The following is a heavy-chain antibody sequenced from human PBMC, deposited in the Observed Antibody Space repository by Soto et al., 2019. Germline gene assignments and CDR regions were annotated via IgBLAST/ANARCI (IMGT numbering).Heavy chain of an antibody. V-gene: IGHV3-23*05. CDR1: GLPHNNFA. CDR3: AKDAVYNDGLWLMDH. J-gene: IGHJ4*02. CDR2: IYGSGRGI. Sequence: EVQLLESGGGLAQPGGSLRFSCTASGLPHNNFARMWVRQPPGKGLECVAGIYGSGRGIEYADSVKGRFTISRDNSRSTVYLQMTDLRADDTAVYYCAKDAVYNDGLWLMDHWGQGIQVTVSS. D-gene: IGHD2-21*01.